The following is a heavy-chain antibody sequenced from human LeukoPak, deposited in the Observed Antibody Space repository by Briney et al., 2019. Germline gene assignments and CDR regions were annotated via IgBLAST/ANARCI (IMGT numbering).Heavy chain of an antibody. CDR3: AKSLGTGTTAAEYFQH. Sequence: GGSLRPSCAASGFTFSSYGMHWVRQAPGKGLEWVAVIWYDGSNKYYADSVKGRLTISRDNSKNTLYLQMNSLRAEDTAVYYCAKSLGTGTTAAEYFQHWGQGTLVTVSS. D-gene: IGHD1-7*01. CDR1: GFTFSSYG. V-gene: IGHV3-33*06. CDR2: IWYDGSNK. J-gene: IGHJ1*01.